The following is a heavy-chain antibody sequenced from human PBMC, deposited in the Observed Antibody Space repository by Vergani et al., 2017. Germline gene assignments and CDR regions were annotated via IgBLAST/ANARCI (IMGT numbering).Heavy chain of an antibody. Sequence: QLQLQESGPGLVKPSETLSLTCTVSGGSISSSSYYWGWIRQPPGKGLEWIGSIYYSGSTYYNPSLKSRVTISVDTSKNQFSLKLSSVTAADTAVYYCARDSSGYGIDYWGQGTLVTVSS. CDR1: GGSISSSSYY. D-gene: IGHD3-22*01. CDR3: ARDSSGYGIDY. CDR2: IYYSGST. V-gene: IGHV4-39*02. J-gene: IGHJ4*02.